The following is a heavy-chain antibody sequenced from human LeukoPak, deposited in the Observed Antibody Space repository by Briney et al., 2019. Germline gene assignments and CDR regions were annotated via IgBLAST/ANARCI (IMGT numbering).Heavy chain of an antibody. CDR3: ARQYCSSIRCYYYFDY. CDR1: GGSISNYY. Sequence: SETLSLTCTVSGGSISNYYWSWIRQPPGKGLEWIGYIYYTGNTNYNPSLKSRVTISVDTSKNQFSLRLSSVTAADTAVYYCARQYCSSIRCYYYFDYWGQGILVTVSS. D-gene: IGHD2-2*01. CDR2: IYYTGNT. V-gene: IGHV4-59*01. J-gene: IGHJ4*02.